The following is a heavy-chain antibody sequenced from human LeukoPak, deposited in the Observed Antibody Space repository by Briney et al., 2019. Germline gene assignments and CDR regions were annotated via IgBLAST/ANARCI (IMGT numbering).Heavy chain of an antibody. J-gene: IGHJ6*03. CDR1: GGSISSGGYY. V-gene: IGHV4-31*03. Sequence: TLFLTCTVSGGSISSGGYYWSWIRQHPGKGLEWIGYIYYSGSSYYNPSLKSRVTISVDTSKNQFSLKLSSVTAADTAVYYCARVIYYGSGRDRAASYMDVWGKGTTVTVSS. CDR2: IYYSGSS. CDR3: ARVIYYGSGRDRAASYMDV. D-gene: IGHD3-10*01.